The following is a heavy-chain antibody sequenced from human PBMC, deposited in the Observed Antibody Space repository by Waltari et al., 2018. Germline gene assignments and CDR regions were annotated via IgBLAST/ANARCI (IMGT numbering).Heavy chain of an antibody. CDR3: AKDLLRWLLGADYFDY. V-gene: IGHV3-23*04. Sequence: EVQLVESGGGLVQPGGSLRLSCAASGFTFSSYAMSLVRQAPGKGLEWVSAISGSGGSTYYADSVKGRFTISRDNSKNTLYLQMNSLRAEDTAVYYCAKDLLRWLLGADYFDYWGQGTLVTVSS. J-gene: IGHJ4*02. CDR2: ISGSGGST. CDR1: GFTFSSYA. D-gene: IGHD2-15*01.